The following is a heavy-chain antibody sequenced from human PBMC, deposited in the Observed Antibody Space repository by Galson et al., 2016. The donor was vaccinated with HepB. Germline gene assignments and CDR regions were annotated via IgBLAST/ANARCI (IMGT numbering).Heavy chain of an antibody. Sequence: SLRLSCAASGFTFSTYNMNWVRQAPGKGLEWVSSITGSGNYIHYADSPKGRFTVSRDNAKNSLYLQMTSLRAEDTAVYYCARGGSRLRAMDVWGPGTTVTVSS. CDR2: ITGSGNYI. CDR1: GFTFSTYN. CDR3: ARGGSRLRAMDV. D-gene: IGHD4-17*01. V-gene: IGHV3-21*01. J-gene: IGHJ6*02.